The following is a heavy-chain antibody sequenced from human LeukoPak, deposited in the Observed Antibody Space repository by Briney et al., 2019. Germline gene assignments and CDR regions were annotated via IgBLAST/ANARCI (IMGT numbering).Heavy chain of an antibody. Sequence: SETLSLTCTVSGYSISSGYNWGWIRQPPEKGLEWIGSSHHSGNTYYNPSLKSRATISVDTSYNQFSLHLTSVTAADTAVYYCARENWGSSFPDYWGQGTPVTVSS. V-gene: IGHV4-38-2*02. J-gene: IGHJ4*02. CDR2: SHHSGNT. D-gene: IGHD7-27*01. CDR3: ARENWGSSFPDY. CDR1: GYSISSGYN.